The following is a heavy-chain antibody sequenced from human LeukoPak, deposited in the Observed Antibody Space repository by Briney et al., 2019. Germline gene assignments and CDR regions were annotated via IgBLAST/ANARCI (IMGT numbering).Heavy chain of an antibody. D-gene: IGHD3-10*01. J-gene: IGHJ3*02. CDR2: ISSSSSYT. Sequence: PGWALRLSSAASGLTFIDYYMSWIRKAPRKGLEGGSYISSSSSYTNYADSVKGRFTISRDNAKNSLYLQMNSLRAEDTAVYYCARAAHYYGSGFDAFDIWGQGTMVTVSS. V-gene: IGHV3-11*05. CDR1: GLTFIDYY. CDR3: ARAAHYYGSGFDAFDI.